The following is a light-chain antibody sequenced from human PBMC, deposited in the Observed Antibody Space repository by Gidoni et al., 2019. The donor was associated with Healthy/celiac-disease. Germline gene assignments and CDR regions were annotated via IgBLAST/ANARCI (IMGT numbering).Light chain of an antibody. CDR3: QQYDNLLT. J-gene: IGKJ4*01. CDR1: QDISNY. CDR2: DAS. V-gene: IGKV1-33*01. Sequence: DPVSITCQASQDISNYLNWYQQKPGKAPKLLIYDASNLETGVPSRFSGSGSGTDFTFTISSLQPEDIATYYCQQYDNLLTFXGXTKVXIK.